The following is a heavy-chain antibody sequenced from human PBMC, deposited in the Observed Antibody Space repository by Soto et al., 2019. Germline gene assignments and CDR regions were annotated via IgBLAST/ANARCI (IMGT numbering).Heavy chain of an antibody. J-gene: IGHJ5*02. CDR1: GASIITDGYY. Sequence: QVQLQESGPGLVEPSQTLSLICTVSGASIITDGYYWTWIRQHPGKGLEWLGYIHYSGGATYSPSYNPSLHGRIAISVDISKSLFSLKLTSVTAADTAVYYCARVRTYYQDSIGYHPFHPWGQGTLVTVSS. CDR3: ARVRTYYQDSIGYHPFHP. CDR2: IHYSGGATYSP. D-gene: IGHD3-22*01. V-gene: IGHV4-31*03.